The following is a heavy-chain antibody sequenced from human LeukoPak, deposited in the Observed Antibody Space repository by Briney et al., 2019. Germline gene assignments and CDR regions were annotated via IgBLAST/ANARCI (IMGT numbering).Heavy chain of an antibody. V-gene: IGHV7-4-1*02. CDR3: ARVVAATYYYGMDV. CDR2: INTNTGNP. CDR1: GYTFTSYA. J-gene: IGHJ6*02. D-gene: IGHD2-15*01. Sequence: ASVKVSCKASGYTFTSYAMNWVRQAPGQGLEWMGWINTNTGNPTYAQGFTGRFVFSLDTSVSTAYLQISSLKAEDTAVYYCARVVAATYYYGMDVWGQGTTVTVSS.